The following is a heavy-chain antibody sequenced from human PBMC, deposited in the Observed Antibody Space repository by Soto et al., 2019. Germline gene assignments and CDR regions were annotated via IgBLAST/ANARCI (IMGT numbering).Heavy chain of an antibody. J-gene: IGHJ5*02. CDR2: IYHTGTT. CDR1: GSSISNHNW. D-gene: IGHD2-8*01. CDR3: VKRSIVPVSWFGP. V-gene: IGHV4-4*02. Sequence: KPSETLSLTCGVSGSSISNHNWRSWVRQSPAKGLEWIGEIYHTGTTNYNPSLKSRVTLSVDKSKNQFSLTLTSVTDADTAVYYCVKRSIVPVSWFGPWGQGTLVTVSS.